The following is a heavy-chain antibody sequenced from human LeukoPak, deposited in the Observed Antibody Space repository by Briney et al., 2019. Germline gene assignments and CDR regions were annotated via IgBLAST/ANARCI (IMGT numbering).Heavy chain of an antibody. Sequence: GGSLRLSCAASGFTVSSNYMSWVRQAPGKGLEWVSIIYSGGSTFYADSVKGRFTISRDNAKNSLYLQMNSLRAEDTAVYYCARDDDYGDSTLDYWGQGTLVTVSS. CDR2: IYSGGST. D-gene: IGHD4-17*01. CDR1: GFTVSSNY. CDR3: ARDDDYGDSTLDY. J-gene: IGHJ4*02. V-gene: IGHV3-53*01.